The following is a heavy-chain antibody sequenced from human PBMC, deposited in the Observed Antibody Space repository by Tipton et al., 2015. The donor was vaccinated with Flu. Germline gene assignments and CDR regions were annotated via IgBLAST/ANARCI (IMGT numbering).Heavy chain of an antibody. CDR2: IYYSGST. J-gene: IGHJ4*02. Sequence: TLSLTCTVSGGSISSYYWSWIRQHPGKGLEWIGYIYYSGSTYYNPSLKSRVTISVDTSKNQFSLKLSSVTAADTAVYYCARVAAFDYYDSSGYLDYWGQGTLVTVSS. CDR3: ARVAAFDYYDSSGYLDY. V-gene: IGHV4-31*03. D-gene: IGHD3-22*01. CDR1: GGSISSYY.